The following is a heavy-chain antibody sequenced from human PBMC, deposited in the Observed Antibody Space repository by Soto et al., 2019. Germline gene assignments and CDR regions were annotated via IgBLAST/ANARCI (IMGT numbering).Heavy chain of an antibody. J-gene: IGHJ6*02. Sequence: EVQLVESGGGLVQPGGSLRLSCAASGFTFSSYEMNWVRQAPGKGLEWVSYISSSGSTIYYADSVKGRFTISRDNAKNSLCLQMNSLRAEDTAVYYCARDQRGYSGYGYGMDVWGQGTTVTVSS. CDR3: ARDQRGYSGYGYGMDV. D-gene: IGHD5-12*01. CDR1: GFTFSSYE. CDR2: ISSSGSTI. V-gene: IGHV3-48*03.